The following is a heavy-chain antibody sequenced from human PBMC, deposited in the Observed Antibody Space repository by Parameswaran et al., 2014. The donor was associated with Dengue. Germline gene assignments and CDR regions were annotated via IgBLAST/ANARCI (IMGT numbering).Heavy chain of an antibody. D-gene: IGHD3-22*01. Sequence: WIRQPPGKGLEWVAGISNDGASIFYADSVKGRFSISRDNSKNTVFLQMNTLRAEDTAVYYCAKDHSSFRSNTLWYWGQGTLVTVSS. V-gene: IGHV3-23*01. CDR3: AKDHSSFRSNTLWY. J-gene: IGHJ4*02. CDR2: ISNDGASI.